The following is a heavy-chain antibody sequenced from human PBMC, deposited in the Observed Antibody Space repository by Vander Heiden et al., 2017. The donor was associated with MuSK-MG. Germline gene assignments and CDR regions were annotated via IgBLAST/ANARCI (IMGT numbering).Heavy chain of an antibody. CDR3: ARRRGPVVAFPELFLGYNWFDS. D-gene: IGHD3-3*01. Sequence: QITLKESGPTLVKPTQTLTLTCTFSGFSLNTREEGVAWIRQPPGKALEWLALVYWNDDKRYSPSLKSRLTVTKDTSKDQVVLTMTNMDPGDTATYYCARRRGPVVAFPELFLGYNWFDSWGQGTLVTVSS. J-gene: IGHJ5*01. CDR2: VYWNDDK. V-gene: IGHV2-5*01. CDR1: GFSLNTREEG.